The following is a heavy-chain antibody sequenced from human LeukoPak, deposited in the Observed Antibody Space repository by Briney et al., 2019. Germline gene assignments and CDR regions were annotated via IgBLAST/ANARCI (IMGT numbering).Heavy chain of an antibody. V-gene: IGHV1-2*02. CDR1: GYTFTGYY. D-gene: IGHD5-18*01. J-gene: IGHJ4*02. CDR2: INPNSGGT. CDR3: ARNRIQLWLWEGYDFDY. Sequence: VASVKVSCKASGYTFTGYYMHWVQQAPGQGLEWMGWINPNSGGTNYAQKFQGRATMTRDTSISTAYMELSRLRSDDTAVYYCARNRIQLWLWEGYDFDYWGQGTLVTVSS.